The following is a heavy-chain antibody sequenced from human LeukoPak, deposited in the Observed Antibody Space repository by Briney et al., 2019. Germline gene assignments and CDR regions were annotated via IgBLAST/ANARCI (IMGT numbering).Heavy chain of an antibody. Sequence: ASVNVSCKASGYTFTSYGISWVRQAPGQGLEWMGWISAYNGNTNYAQKLQGRVTMTTDTSTSTAYMELRSLRSDDTAVYYCATMTLRGYYDSSGYYRNWGQGTLVTVSS. D-gene: IGHD3-22*01. J-gene: IGHJ4*02. CDR1: GYTFTSYG. CDR3: ATMTLRGYYDSSGYYRN. V-gene: IGHV1-18*01. CDR2: ISAYNGNT.